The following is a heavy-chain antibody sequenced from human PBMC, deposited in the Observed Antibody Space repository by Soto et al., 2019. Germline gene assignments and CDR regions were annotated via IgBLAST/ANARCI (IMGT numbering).Heavy chain of an antibody. J-gene: IGHJ4*02. CDR1: GFTFSSYG. CDR2: IWFDGSYK. Sequence: QPGGSLRLSCAASGFTFSSYGMHWVRQAPGKGLEWVAIIWFDGSYKCYADSVKGRFTVSRDNSKNTVYLAMNSLRAEDTAVYYCARSNLKDDYGDYPRDYWGQGTLVTVSS. CDR3: ARSNLKDDYGDYPRDY. V-gene: IGHV3-33*01. D-gene: IGHD4-17*01.